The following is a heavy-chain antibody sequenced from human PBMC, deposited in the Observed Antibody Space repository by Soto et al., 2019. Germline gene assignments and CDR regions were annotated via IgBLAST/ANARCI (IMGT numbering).Heavy chain of an antibody. CDR2: INPRDSDT. CDR3: ARRTYESGWRHYFDY. CDR1: GYTLTTHW. V-gene: IGHV5-51*01. D-gene: IGHD6-19*01. Sequence: PGESLKISCKASGYTLTTHWIAWVRQLPGKGLEGIGIINPRDSDTMYSPSFEGQVTMSVDKSINTAYLQWNTLRASDTAIYYCARRTYESGWRHYFDYWGQGTLVTVSS. J-gene: IGHJ4*02.